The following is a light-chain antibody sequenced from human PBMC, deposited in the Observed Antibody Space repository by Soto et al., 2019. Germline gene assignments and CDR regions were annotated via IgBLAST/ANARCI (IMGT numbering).Light chain of an antibody. J-gene: IGLJ1*01. V-gene: IGLV2-11*01. CDR1: SSDVGGYNY. CDR3: CSFAGSPYV. Sequence: QSALTQPRSVSGSPGQSVTISCTGGSSDVGGYNYVSWYQQYPGKAPKLMIYDVNKRPSGVPDRFSGSKSGNTASLTISGLQAEDEADYYCCSFAGSPYVFGTGTKLTVL. CDR2: DVN.